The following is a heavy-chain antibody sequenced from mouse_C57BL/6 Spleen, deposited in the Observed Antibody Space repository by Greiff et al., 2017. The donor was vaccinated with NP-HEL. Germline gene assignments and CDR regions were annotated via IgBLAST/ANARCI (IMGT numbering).Heavy chain of an antibody. V-gene: IGHV5-17*01. CDR2: ISSGSSPI. CDR3: ARNWERYCDV. CDR1: GFTFSDYG. Sequence: EVKLMESGGGLVKPGGSLKLSCAASGFTFSDYGMHWVRQAPEKGLEWVAYISSGSSPIYYADTVKGRFTISRDNAKNTLFLQMTSLRSEDTAMYYCARNWERYCDVWGTGTTVTVSS. D-gene: IGHD4-1*01. J-gene: IGHJ1*03.